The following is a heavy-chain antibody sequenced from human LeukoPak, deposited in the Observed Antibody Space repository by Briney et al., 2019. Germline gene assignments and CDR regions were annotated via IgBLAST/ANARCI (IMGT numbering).Heavy chain of an antibody. CDR2: IRYDGSNK. J-gene: IGHJ6*02. CDR1: GFTFSSYG. Sequence: GGSLRLSCAASGFTFSSYGMHWVRQAPGKGLEWVAFIRYDGSNKYYADSVKGRFTISRDNSKNTLYLQMNSLRAEDTAVYYCAKDTGLKKWLRLSYYYGMDVWGQGTTVTVSS. CDR3: AKDTGLKKWLRLSYYYGMDV. D-gene: IGHD5-12*01. V-gene: IGHV3-30*02.